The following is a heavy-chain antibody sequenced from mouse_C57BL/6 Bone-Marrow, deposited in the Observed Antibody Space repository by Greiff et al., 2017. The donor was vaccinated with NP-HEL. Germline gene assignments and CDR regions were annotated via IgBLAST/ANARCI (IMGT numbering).Heavy chain of an antibody. J-gene: IGHJ3*01. V-gene: IGHV1-54*01. CDR2: INPGSGGT. CDR1: GYAFTNYL. CDR3: AREPYWPHAY. D-gene: IGHD6-1*01. Sequence: VQLQQSGAELVRPGTSVKVSCKASGYAFTNYLIEWVKQRPGQGLEWIGVINPGSGGTNYNEKFKGKATLTADKSSSTAYMQLSSLTSEDSAVYFCAREPYWPHAYWGQGTLVTVSA.